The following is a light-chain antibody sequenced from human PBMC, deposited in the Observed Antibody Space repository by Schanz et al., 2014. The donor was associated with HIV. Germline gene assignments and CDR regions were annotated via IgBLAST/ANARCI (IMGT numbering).Light chain of an antibody. V-gene: IGKV3-15*01. CDR2: GAS. J-gene: IGKJ2*01. Sequence: IVLTQSPATLSLSPGERATLSCRASQSVSSNLAWYQQKSGQAPRLLIYGASTRATGIPARFSGTGSGTEFTLTISSLQPDDFATYYCQQYNSFSSTFGQGTKLEIK. CDR3: QQYNSFSST. CDR1: QSVSSN.